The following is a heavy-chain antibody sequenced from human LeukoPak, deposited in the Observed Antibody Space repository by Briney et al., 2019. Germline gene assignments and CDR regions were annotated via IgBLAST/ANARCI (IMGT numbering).Heavy chain of an antibody. CDR3: ARGVAAAGTGLFN. J-gene: IGHJ4*02. Sequence: PGGSLRLSCAASGFTFSSYSMNWVRQAPGKGLEWVSYISSSSSTIYYADSVKGRFTISRDNAKNSLYLQMNSLRAEDTAVYYCARGVAAAGTGLFNWGQGTLLTVSS. CDR1: GFTFSSYS. V-gene: IGHV3-48*04. CDR2: ISSSSSTI. D-gene: IGHD6-13*01.